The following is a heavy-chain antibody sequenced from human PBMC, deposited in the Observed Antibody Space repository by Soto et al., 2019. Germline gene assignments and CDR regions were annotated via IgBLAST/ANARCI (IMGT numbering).Heavy chain of an antibody. CDR2: ISDDGSNK. D-gene: IGHD2-15*01. CDR1: GFTFSSYG. J-gene: IGHJ6*02. Sequence: PVGSLRLSCAASGFTFSSYGMHWVRQAPGKGLEWVAGISDDGSNKYYADSVKGRFTISRDNSKNTLYLQMNSLRAEDTAVYYCAKTLIQYCSGGSCYHYYYGMDVWGQGTTVTVSS. V-gene: IGHV3-30*18. CDR3: AKTLIQYCSGGSCYHYYYGMDV.